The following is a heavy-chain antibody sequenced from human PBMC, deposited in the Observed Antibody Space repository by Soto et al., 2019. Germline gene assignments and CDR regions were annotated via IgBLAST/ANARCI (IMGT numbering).Heavy chain of an antibody. CDR1: GFTFSSYA. J-gene: IGHJ6*02. CDR2: ISYDGSNK. CDR3: AREKELSTYYYGMDV. D-gene: IGHD3-16*02. Sequence: GSLRLSCAASGFTFSSYAMHWVRQAPGKGLEWVAVISYDGSNKYYADSVKGRFTISRDNSKNTLYLQMNSLRAEDTAVYYCAREKELSTYYYGMDVWGQGNTVTVSS. V-gene: IGHV3-30-3*01.